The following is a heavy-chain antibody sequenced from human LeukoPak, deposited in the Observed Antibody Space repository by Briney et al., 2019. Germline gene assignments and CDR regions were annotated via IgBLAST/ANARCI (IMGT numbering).Heavy chain of an antibody. V-gene: IGHV1-46*01. D-gene: IGHD2-2*01. Sequence: ASVKVSCKASGGTFSSYAISWVRQAPGQGLEWMGIINPSGGSTSYAQKFQGRVTMTRDMSTSTVYMELSSLRSEDTAVYYCARDPIVVVPAAILQVPYYYYMDVWGKGTTVTVSS. J-gene: IGHJ6*03. CDR2: INPSGGST. CDR1: GGTFSSYA. CDR3: ARDPIVVVPAAILQVPYYYYMDV.